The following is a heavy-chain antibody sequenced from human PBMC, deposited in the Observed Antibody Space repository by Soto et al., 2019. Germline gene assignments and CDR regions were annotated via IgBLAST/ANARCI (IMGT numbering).Heavy chain of an antibody. CDR1: GDSVSSNSAA. J-gene: IGHJ5*02. Sequence: PSQTLSLTCAISGDSVSSNSAAWNWIRQSPSRGLEWLGRTYYRSKWYNDYAVSVKSRITINPDTSKNQFSLKLSSVTAADTAVYYCARREVGATTSVRMSWFDPWGQGTLVTVSS. CDR3: ARREVGATTSVRMSWFDP. V-gene: IGHV6-1*01. D-gene: IGHD1-26*01. CDR2: TYYRSKWYN.